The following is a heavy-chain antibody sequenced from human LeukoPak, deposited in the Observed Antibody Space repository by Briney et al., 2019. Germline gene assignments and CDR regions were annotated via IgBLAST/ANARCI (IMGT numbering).Heavy chain of an antibody. Sequence: ASVTVSCKASGGTFSSYAISWVRQAPGQGLEWMGGIFPIFGTANYAQKFQGRVTITADESTSTAYMELSSLRSEDTAVYYCARTWSSGWYGGFDYWGQGTLVTVSS. V-gene: IGHV1-69*13. D-gene: IGHD6-19*01. J-gene: IGHJ4*02. CDR3: ARTWSSGWYGGFDY. CDR1: GGTFSSYA. CDR2: IFPIFGTA.